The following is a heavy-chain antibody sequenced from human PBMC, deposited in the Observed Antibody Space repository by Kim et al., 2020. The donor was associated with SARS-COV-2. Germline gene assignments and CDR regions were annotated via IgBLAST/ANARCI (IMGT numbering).Heavy chain of an antibody. J-gene: IGHJ4*02. Sequence: GGSLRLSCAASGFTLSSYSMNWVRQAPGKGLEWVSSISSSSSYIYYADSVKGRFTISRDNAKNSLYLQMNSLRAEDTAVYYCALAGYSSGWYSAYWGQGTLVTVSS. CDR3: ALAGYSSGWYSAY. V-gene: IGHV3-21*04. D-gene: IGHD6-19*01. CDR1: GFTLSSYS. CDR2: ISSSSSYI.